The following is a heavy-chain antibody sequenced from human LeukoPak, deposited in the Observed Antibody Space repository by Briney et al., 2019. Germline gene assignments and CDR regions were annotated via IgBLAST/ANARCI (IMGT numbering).Heavy chain of an antibody. CDR1: GFSFSSYA. D-gene: IGHD5-24*01. V-gene: IGHV3-23*01. J-gene: IGHJ4*02. Sequence: PWGSLRLSCAASGFSFSSYAMNWVRQAPGKGLEWVSSISSNGGSTYYADSVKGRFTISRDNSKNTLYLQMNSLRAEDTAVYYCARARKMDTILPPFDYWGQGTLVIVSS. CDR2: ISSNGGST. CDR3: ARARKMDTILPPFDY.